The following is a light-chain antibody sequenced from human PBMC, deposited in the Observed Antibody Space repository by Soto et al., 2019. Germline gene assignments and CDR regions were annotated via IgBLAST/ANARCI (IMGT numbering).Light chain of an antibody. V-gene: IGLV1-40*01. Sequence: QSVLTQPPSVSGAPGQRVTISCTGSSSNIGAGYDVHWYQQLPGTAPKLLIYRNSNRPSGVSDRFSGSKSGTSASLAITGLQAEDEADYYCQSCDSSLSGSGVFGTGTKLTVL. J-gene: IGLJ1*01. CDR3: QSCDSSLSGSGV. CDR1: SSNIGAGYD. CDR2: RNS.